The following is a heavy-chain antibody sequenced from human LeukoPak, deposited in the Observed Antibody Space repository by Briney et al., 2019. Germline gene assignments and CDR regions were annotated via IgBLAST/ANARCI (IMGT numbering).Heavy chain of an antibody. CDR3: AKGGGGSYCSNNNCYSHAAALDP. V-gene: IGHV3-48*04. CDR2: ISSSGSTI. J-gene: IGHJ5*02. D-gene: IGHD2-2*01. CDR1: AFTFSDYG. Sequence: GGSLRLSCEASAFTFSDYGMSWVRQAPGKGLEWVSYISSSGSTIYYADSVKGRFTISRDNAKNTLYLQMNSLRAEDTAVYFCAKGGGGSYCSNNNCYSHAAALDPWGQGTRVTVSS.